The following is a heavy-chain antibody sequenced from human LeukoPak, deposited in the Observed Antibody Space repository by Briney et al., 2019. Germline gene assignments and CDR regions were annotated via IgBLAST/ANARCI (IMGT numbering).Heavy chain of an antibody. Sequence: TGGSLRLSCVVSGLTFSNYWMIWVRQAPGKGLEWVANIKPDGTTKFYVDSVKGRFTISRDNALNSLYLQMNSLRAEDTAIYYCARSIPYGTTWYGRSDYWGQGTLVTVSS. CDR1: GLTFSNYW. J-gene: IGHJ4*02. D-gene: IGHD6-13*01. CDR2: IKPDGTTK. CDR3: ARSIPYGTTWYGRSDY. V-gene: IGHV3-7*03.